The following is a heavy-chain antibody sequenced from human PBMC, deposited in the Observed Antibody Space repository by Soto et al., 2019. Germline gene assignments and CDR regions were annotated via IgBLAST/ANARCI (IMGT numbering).Heavy chain of an antibody. CDR3: ARGANFKVVVPAAIYYYYYMDV. V-gene: IGHV4-34*01. D-gene: IGHD2-2*01. CDR1: GGSFSGYY. CDR2: INHSGST. Sequence: SETLSLTCAVYGGSFSGYYWSWIRQPPGKGLEWIGEINHSGSTNYNPSLKSRVTISVDTSKNQFSLKLSSVTAADTAVYYCARGANFKVVVPAAIYYYYYMDVWGKGTTVTVSS. J-gene: IGHJ6*03.